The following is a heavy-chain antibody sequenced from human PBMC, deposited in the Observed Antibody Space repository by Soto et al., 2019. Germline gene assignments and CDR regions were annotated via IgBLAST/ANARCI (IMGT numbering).Heavy chain of an antibody. Sequence: SETLSLTCTVSGGSISSGDHYWSWIRQPPGKGLEWIGYIYYSGSTYYNPSLKSRVTISVDTSKNQFSLKLSSVTAADTAVYYCARAFVVVVAATANWFDPWGQGTLVTVSS. V-gene: IGHV4-30-4*01. CDR1: GGSISSGDHY. CDR2: IYYSGST. CDR3: ARAFVVVVAATANWFDP. D-gene: IGHD2-15*01. J-gene: IGHJ5*02.